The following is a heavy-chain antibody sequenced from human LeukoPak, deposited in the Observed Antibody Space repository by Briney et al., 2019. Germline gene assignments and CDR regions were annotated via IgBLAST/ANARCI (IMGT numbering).Heavy chain of an antibody. V-gene: IGHV1-69*13. D-gene: IGHD3-10*01. Sequence: SVKVSCKASGGTFSSYAISWVRQAPGQGLEWMGGIIPIFGTANYAQKFQGRVTITADESTSTAYMELSSLRSEDTAVYYCARGGITMVRGVIWSKYYYYYMDVWGKGTTVTISS. CDR3: ARGGITMVRGVIWSKYYYYYMDV. J-gene: IGHJ6*03. CDR1: GGTFSSYA. CDR2: IIPIFGTA.